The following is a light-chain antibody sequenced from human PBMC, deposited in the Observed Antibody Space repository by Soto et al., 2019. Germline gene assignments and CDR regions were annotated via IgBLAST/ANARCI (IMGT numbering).Light chain of an antibody. Sequence: SYELTQAPSVSVAPGQTATITCGGDKIGRKNVHWYQQRPGQAPVVVVYDDSDRPSGVPERFSGSNAANTATLTIARVEGGDEADYYCQVWDSTTDLVIFGGGTKVTVL. CDR2: DDS. CDR1: KIGRKN. V-gene: IGLV3-21*02. CDR3: QVWDSTTDLVI. J-gene: IGLJ2*01.